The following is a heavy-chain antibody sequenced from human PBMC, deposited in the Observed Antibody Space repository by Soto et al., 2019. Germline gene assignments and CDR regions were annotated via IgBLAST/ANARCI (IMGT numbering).Heavy chain of an antibody. CDR3: AKVLPRGGYSSGWYL. CDR2: ISYDGSNK. CDR1: GFTFSSYG. D-gene: IGHD6-19*01. Sequence: PGGSLRLSCAASGFTFSSYGMHWVRQAPGKGLEWVAVISYDGSNKYYADSVKGRFTISRDNSKNTLYLQMNSLRAEDTAVYYCAKVLPRGGYSSGWYLWGQGTRVTLXS. V-gene: IGHV3-30*18. J-gene: IGHJ4*02.